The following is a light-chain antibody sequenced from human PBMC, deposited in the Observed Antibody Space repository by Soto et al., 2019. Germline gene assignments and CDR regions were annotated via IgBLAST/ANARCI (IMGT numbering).Light chain of an antibody. CDR3: QQYATSRWT. CDR1: QSVSSAY. CDR2: GAS. Sequence: ETVLTQSPGTLSLSPGDRATLSCRASQSVSSAYLAWYQQKPGQAPRLLIYGASSRATGIPDRFSGSGSGTDFTLTISRLEPEDFAVYYCQQYATSRWTFGQGTKVVIK. J-gene: IGKJ1*01. V-gene: IGKV3-20*01.